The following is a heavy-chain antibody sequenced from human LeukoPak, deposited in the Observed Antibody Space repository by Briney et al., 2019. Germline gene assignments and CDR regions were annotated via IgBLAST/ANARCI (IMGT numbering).Heavy chain of an antibody. CDR1: GYTFTNYG. J-gene: IGHJ3*02. V-gene: IGHV1-18*01. CDR3: ARDPSSLTGQLGDAFDI. Sequence: ASVKVSCKASGYTFTNYGISWVRQAPGQGLEWMGWISAYNGNTNYAQKLQGRVTMTTDTSTSTAYMELRSLRSDDTAVYYCARDPSSLTGQLGDAFDIWGQGTMVTVSS. D-gene: IGHD3-9*01. CDR2: ISAYNGNT.